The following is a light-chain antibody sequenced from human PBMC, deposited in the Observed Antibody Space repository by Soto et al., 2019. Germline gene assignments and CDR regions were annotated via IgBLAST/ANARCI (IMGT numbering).Light chain of an antibody. V-gene: IGLV2-14*01. CDR2: DVS. J-gene: IGLJ2*01. CDR1: SSDVGGYNY. Sequence: SALTQPASVSGSPGQSITISCTGTSSDVGGYNYVSWYQQHPGKAPKLMIYDVSNRPSGISNRFSGSKSGNTASLTISGLQAEDEADYYCSSYTSSNHVVFGGGTKLTVL. CDR3: SSYTSSNHVV.